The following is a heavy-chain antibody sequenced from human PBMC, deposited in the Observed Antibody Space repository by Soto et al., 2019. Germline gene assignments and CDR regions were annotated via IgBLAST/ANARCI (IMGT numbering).Heavy chain of an antibody. CDR3: ARVESCSSTSCQYGWFDP. D-gene: IGHD2-2*01. V-gene: IGHV3-48*01. Sequence: EVQLVESGGGLVQPGGSLRLSCAASGFTFSSYSMNWVRQAPGKGLEWVSYISSSSSTIYYADSVKGRFTISRDNAKNSLYLQMNSLRAEDTAVYYCARVESCSSTSCQYGWFDPWGQGTLVTVSS. CDR2: ISSSSSTI. J-gene: IGHJ5*02. CDR1: GFTFSSYS.